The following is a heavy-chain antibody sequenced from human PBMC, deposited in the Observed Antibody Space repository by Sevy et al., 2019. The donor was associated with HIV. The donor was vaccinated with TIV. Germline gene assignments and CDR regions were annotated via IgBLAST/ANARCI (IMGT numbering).Heavy chain of an antibody. J-gene: IGHJ6*02. CDR2: ISYDGTKT. CDR3: AKEESSGYSPGYGLDV. Sequence: GGSLRLSCTASEFTFSNCGMHWVRQAPGEGLEWVAVISYDGTKTYYADSVKGRFTISRDNSRSTLYLQMNSLSAEDTAVYYCAKEESSGYSPGYGLDVWGQGTTVTVSS. V-gene: IGHV3-30*18. CDR1: EFTFSNCG. D-gene: IGHD3-22*01.